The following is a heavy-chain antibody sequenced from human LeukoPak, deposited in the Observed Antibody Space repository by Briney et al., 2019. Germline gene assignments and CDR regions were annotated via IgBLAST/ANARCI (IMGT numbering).Heavy chain of an antibody. Sequence: PGGSLRLSCAASGFTFSGSAMHWVRQASGKGPEWVGRIRSKANSYATAYAASVKGRFTISRDDSKNTAYLQMNSLKTEDTAVYYCTSTAMVTGDYWGQGTLVTVSS. J-gene: IGHJ4*02. D-gene: IGHD5-18*01. CDR1: GFTFSGSA. CDR3: TSTAMVTGDY. CDR2: IRSKANSYAT. V-gene: IGHV3-73*01.